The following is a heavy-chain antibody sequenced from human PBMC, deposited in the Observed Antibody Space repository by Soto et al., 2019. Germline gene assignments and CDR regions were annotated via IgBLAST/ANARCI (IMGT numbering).Heavy chain of an antibody. V-gene: IGHV1-69*01. Sequence: QVQLVQSAAEVKKPGSSVQVSCKASGGNFSSYAISWVRQAPGQGLEWMGGLIPISGTANYAQKFQGRVTITAAELTSTAYMELGSVRTEDTAVYYCARSQGSSTSFGIYSYYYYGMDVWCQGTTVTVSS. J-gene: IGHJ6*02. CDR1: GGNFSSYA. D-gene: IGHD2-2*01. CDR2: LIPISGTA. CDR3: ARSQGSSTSFGIYSYYYYGMDV.